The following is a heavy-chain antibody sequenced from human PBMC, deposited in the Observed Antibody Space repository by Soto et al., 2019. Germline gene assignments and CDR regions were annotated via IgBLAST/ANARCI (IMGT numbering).Heavy chain of an antibody. CDR3: ASSPPRSAIEDTWFDP. V-gene: IGHV4-31*03. CDR1: GGSISSGGYY. CDR2: IYYSGST. D-gene: IGHD2-2*02. Sequence: QVQLQESGPGLVKPSQTLSLTCTVSGGSISSGGYYWSWIRQHPGKGLEWIGYIYYSGSTYYNPSLKSRFTISVDPSKDQFSLKLSSVPAADTAVYYCASSPPRSAIEDTWFDPWGLGTLVTVSS. J-gene: IGHJ5*02.